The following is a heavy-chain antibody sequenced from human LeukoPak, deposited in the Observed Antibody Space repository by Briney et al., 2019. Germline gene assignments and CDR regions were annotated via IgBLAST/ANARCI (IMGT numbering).Heavy chain of an antibody. Sequence: SETLSLTCTVSGGSMSSYYWSWIRQPAGKGLEWIGRMYISGTTNYNPSLKSRVTMSVDTSQNQFSLKLSSVTAADTAMYYCARNGASYCTSTSCSPYFDYWGQGTLVTASS. V-gene: IGHV4-4*07. D-gene: IGHD2-2*01. CDR2: MYISGTT. CDR3: ARNGASYCTSTSCSPYFDY. CDR1: GGSMSSYY. J-gene: IGHJ4*02.